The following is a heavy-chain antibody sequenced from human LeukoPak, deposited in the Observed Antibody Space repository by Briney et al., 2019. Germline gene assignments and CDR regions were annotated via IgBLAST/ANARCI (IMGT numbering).Heavy chain of an antibody. CDR3: AKGQYSRDFDY. CDR1: GFTFSDYA. CDR2: ISGTGSAT. Sequence: PGGSLRLSCATSGFTFSDYAMSWVRQAPGKGLEWVSVISGTGSATYYADSVKGRFTISRDNSKNTLYLQMNSLRAEDTAVYYCAKGQYSRDFDYWGQGTLVTVSS. J-gene: IGHJ4*02. V-gene: IGHV3-23*01. D-gene: IGHD6-6*01.